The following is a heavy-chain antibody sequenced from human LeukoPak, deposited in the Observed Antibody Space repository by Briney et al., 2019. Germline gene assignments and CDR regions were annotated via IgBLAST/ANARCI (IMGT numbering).Heavy chain of an antibody. CDR1: GFTFSSYA. Sequence: GGSLRLSCTASGFTFSSYAMSWVRQAPGKGLECVSVISDSGGSTYYADSVKGRFTISRDNAENSLYLQMNSLRVEDTAVYYCARAPTVLVGYCSSSSCQADYWGQGTLVTVSS. V-gene: IGHV3-23*01. CDR3: ARAPTVLVGYCSSSSCQADY. J-gene: IGHJ4*02. CDR2: ISDSGGST. D-gene: IGHD2-2*01.